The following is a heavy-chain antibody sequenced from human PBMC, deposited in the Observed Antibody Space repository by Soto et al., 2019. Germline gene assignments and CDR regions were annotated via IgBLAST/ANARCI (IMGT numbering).Heavy chain of an antibody. V-gene: IGHV3-21*01. Sequence: PGGSLRLSCAASGFTFSSYSMNWVRQAPGKGLEWVSSISSSSSYIYYADSVKGRFTISRDNAKNSLYLQMNSLRAEDTAVYYCARVYSGYDSYYGYWGQGTLVTVSS. D-gene: IGHD5-12*01. CDR2: ISSSSSYI. J-gene: IGHJ4*02. CDR1: GFTFSSYS. CDR3: ARVYSGYDSYYGY.